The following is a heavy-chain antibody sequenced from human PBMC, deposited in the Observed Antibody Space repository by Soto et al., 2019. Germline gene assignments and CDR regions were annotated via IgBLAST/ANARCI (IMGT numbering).Heavy chain of an antibody. V-gene: IGHV1-69*12. CDR2: IIPIFGTA. CDR3: AGGGESGSIFRPRDI. CDR1: GGTFSSYA. J-gene: IGHJ3*02. Sequence: QVQLVQSGAEVKKPGSSVKVSCKASGGTFSSYAISWVRQAPGQGLEWMGGIIPIFGTANYAQKFQGRVTMXXAXSXXTAYMELSRLRSEDTAVYYCAGGGESGSIFRPRDIWGQGTMVTVSS. D-gene: IGHD3-10*01.